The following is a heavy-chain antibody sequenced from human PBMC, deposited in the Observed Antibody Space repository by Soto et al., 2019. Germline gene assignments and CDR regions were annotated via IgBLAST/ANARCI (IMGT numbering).Heavy chain of an antibody. CDR2: INAGNGNT. D-gene: IGHD6-19*01. Sequence: ASVKVSCKASGYTFTGYAMHWVRQAPGQRLEWMGWINAGNGNTKYSQKFQGRVTITRDTSASTAYMDLSSLRTEDTAVYYCARAVAVPADFTYLGHGTLVTVSS. J-gene: IGHJ4*01. CDR3: ARAVAVPADFTY. V-gene: IGHV1-3*01. CDR1: GYTFTGYA.